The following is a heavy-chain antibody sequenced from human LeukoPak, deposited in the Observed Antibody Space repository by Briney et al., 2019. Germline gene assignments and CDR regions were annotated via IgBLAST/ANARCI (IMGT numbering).Heavy chain of an antibody. D-gene: IGHD3-10*01. CDR1: GYTFTSYA. J-gene: IGHJ4*02. V-gene: IGHV1-3*01. CDR2: INAGNGNT. CDR3: ARGYWFGEYDY. Sequence: ASVKVSCKASGYTFTSYAMHWVRQAPGQRLEWMGWINAGNGNTKYSQKFQGRVTTTRDTSASTAYMELSSLRSEDTAVYCCARGYWFGEYDYWGQGTLVTVSS.